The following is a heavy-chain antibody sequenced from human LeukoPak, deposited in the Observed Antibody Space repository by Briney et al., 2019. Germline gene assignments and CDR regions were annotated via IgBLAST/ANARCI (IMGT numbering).Heavy chain of an antibody. V-gene: IGHV3-21*04. CDR1: GFTFSSYS. D-gene: IGHD1-26*01. CDR3: ASAYRYSGSYTHFDY. CDR2: ISSSSSYI. J-gene: IGHJ4*02. Sequence: GGSLRLSWAASGFTFSSYSMNWVRQAPGKGLEWVSSISSSSSYIYYADSVKGRFTISRDNAKNSLYLQMNSLRAEDTAVYYCASAYRYSGSYTHFDYWGQGTLVTVSS.